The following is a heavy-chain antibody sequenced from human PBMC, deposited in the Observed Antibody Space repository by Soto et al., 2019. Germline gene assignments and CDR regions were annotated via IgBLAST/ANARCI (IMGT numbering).Heavy chain of an antibody. J-gene: IGHJ4*02. Sequence: PSETLSPTCAVSGYSISSGYCWGWIRQQRGKGLEWIGSIYHSGSTHYNPALKSRVTISVDTYKNQFSLKLSSVTAADTAVYYCARIGDYVSYFDYWGQGTLVTVSS. V-gene: IGHV4-38-2*01. CDR2: IYHSGST. D-gene: IGHD4-17*01. CDR1: GYSISSGYC. CDR3: ARIGDYVSYFDY.